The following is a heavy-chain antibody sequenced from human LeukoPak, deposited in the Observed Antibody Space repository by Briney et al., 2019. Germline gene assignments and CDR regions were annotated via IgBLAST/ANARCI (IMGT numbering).Heavy chain of an antibody. CDR1: GGSISSYY. J-gene: IGHJ4*02. CDR2: IYYSGST. D-gene: IGHD3-9*01. Sequence: SETLSLTCTVSGGSISSYYWSWIRQPPGKGLEWIGYIYYSGSTNYNPSLKSRVTISVDTFKNQFSLKLSSVTAADTAVYYCARDDILTGYTNWGQGTLVTVSS. V-gene: IGHV4-59*01. CDR3: ARDDILTGYTN.